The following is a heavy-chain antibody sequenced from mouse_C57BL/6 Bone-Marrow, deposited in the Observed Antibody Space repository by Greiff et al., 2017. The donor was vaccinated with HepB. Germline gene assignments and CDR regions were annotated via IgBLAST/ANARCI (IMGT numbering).Heavy chain of an antibody. J-gene: IGHJ4*01. CDR2: IYPGDGDT. CDR3: ARWVYDYDDAMDY. V-gene: IGHV1-82*01. D-gene: IGHD2-4*01. CDR1: GYAFSSSW. Sequence: QVQLQQSGPELVKPGASVKISCKASGYAFSSSWMNWVKQRPGKGLEWIGRIYPGDGDTNYNGKFKGKATLTADKSSSTAYMQLSSLTSEDSAVYFCARWVYDYDDAMDYWGQGTSVTVSS.